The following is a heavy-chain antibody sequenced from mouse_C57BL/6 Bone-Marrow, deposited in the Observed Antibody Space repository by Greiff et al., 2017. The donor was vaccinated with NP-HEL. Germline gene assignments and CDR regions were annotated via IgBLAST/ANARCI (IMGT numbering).Heavy chain of an antibody. CDR2: IRNKANGYTT. Sequence: EVKLQESGGGLVQPGGSLSLSCAASGFTFTDYYMSWVRQPPGKALEWLGFIRNKANGYTTEYSASVKGRFTISRDNSQSILYLQMNALRAEDSATYYCARDLYFDVWGTGTTVTVSS. V-gene: IGHV7-3*01. CDR1: GFTFTDYY. J-gene: IGHJ1*03. CDR3: ARDLYFDV.